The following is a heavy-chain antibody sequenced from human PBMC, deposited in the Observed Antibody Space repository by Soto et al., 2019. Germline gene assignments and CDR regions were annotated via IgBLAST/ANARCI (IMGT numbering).Heavy chain of an antibody. CDR1: GFTFSVSA. Sequence: EVQLVQSGGGRVQPGGSLKLSCEASGFTFSVSAIHWVRLASGKGLEWVGRIRTRKNRYVTTYAASVKGRFSLSRDDSKNTAYLKMNSLKTEDTAVYYCARIEYGLDVCGQGTTVIVS. CDR3: ARIEYGLDV. V-gene: IGHV3-73*02. J-gene: IGHJ6*02. D-gene: IGHD6-6*01. CDR2: IRTRKNRYVT.